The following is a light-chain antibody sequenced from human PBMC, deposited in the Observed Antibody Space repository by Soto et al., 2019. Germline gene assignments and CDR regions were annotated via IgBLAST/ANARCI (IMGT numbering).Light chain of an antibody. Sequence: IVLTQSPATLSLSPGERATLSCEASQSVSSSYLAWYQQKPGLAPRLLIYDASTRATGIPDRFSGSGSGTDFTLTISRVEPEDFAVYYCQQYDSPITFGQGTRLEIK. CDR1: QSVSSSY. CDR3: QQYDSPIT. CDR2: DAS. J-gene: IGKJ5*01. V-gene: IGKV3D-20*01.